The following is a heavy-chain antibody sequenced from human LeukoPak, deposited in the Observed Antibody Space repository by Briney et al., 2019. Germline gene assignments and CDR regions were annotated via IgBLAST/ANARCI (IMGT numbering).Heavy chain of an antibody. J-gene: IGHJ4*01. V-gene: IGHV3-74*01. Sequence: GGSLRLSCAASGFTFSACWMHWVRQAPGKGLVWVSRIYNDGSSRIYADSVKGRFTISRDNAKNTLYLQMNSLRAEDTALYFCSRSRDSGAFYFDSWGHGALVSVSS. CDR3: SRSRDSGAFYFDS. CDR2: IYNDGSSR. CDR1: GFTFSACW. D-gene: IGHD2-15*01.